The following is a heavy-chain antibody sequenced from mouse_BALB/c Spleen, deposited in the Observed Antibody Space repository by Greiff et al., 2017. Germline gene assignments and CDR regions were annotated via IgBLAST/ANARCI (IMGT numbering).Heavy chain of an antibody. CDR2: IDPSDSYT. CDR1: GYTFTSYW. D-gene: IGHD2-1*01. Sequence: VQLQQPGAELVKPGASVKMSCKASGYTFTSYWMHWVKQRPGQGLEWIGTIDPSDSYTSYNQKFKGKATLTVDTSSSTAYMQLSSLTSEDSAVYYCADGNSFAYWGQGTLVTVSA. V-gene: IGHV1S127*01. J-gene: IGHJ3*01. CDR3: ADGNSFAY.